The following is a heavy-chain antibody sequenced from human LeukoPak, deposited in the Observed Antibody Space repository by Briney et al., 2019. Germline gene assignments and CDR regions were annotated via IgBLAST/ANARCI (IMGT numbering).Heavy chain of an antibody. Sequence: GGSLRPSCAASGFTFSSYAMHWVRQAPGKGLEWVAVISYDGSNKYYADSVKGRFTISRDNSKNTLYLQMNSLRAEDTAVYYCARDEHHLVQGYYFDYWGQGTLVTVSS. CDR2: ISYDGSNK. J-gene: IGHJ4*02. CDR1: GFTFSSYA. V-gene: IGHV3-30-3*01. CDR3: ARDEHHLVQGYYFDY. D-gene: IGHD6-13*01.